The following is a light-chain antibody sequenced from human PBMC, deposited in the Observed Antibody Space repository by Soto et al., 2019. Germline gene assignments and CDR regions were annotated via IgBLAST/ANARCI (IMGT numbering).Light chain of an antibody. CDR2: DVS. J-gene: IGKJ4*01. Sequence: EVVLTQSPATLSLSPGERATLSCRASQSVTKYLAWYQQKPGQALRLLIYDVSKRATGIPARFSGSGSETDFTLTISSLEPGDFAFYYYHHRSNRPLTFGEGTKVEIK. CDR1: QSVTKY. V-gene: IGKV3-11*01. CDR3: HHRSNRPLT.